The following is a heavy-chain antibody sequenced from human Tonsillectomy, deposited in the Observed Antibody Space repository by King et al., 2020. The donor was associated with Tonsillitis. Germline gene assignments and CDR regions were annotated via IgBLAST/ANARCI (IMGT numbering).Heavy chain of an antibody. J-gene: IGHJ4*02. D-gene: IGHD5-18*01. CDR1: GYTFTSYD. Sequence: QLVQSGAEVKKPGASVKVSCKASGYTFTSYDINWVRQATGQGLEWMGWMNPNSGNTGYVQKIQGRVTMTRNTSISTAYMELSSLRSEDTAVYYCARGTPGGYSYGNYYFDYWGQGTLVTVSS. CDR2: MNPNSGNT. CDR3: ARGTPGGYSYGNYYFDY. V-gene: IGHV1-8*01.